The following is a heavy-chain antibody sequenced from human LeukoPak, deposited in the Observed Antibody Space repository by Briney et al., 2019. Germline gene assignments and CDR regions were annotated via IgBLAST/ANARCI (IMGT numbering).Heavy chain of an antibody. D-gene: IGHD5-12*01. J-gene: IGHJ5*02. CDR2: LSPNNANT. CDR3: ARKNIDRGFDP. V-gene: IGHV1-8*01. Sequence: ASVKVSCKASGYTFTSYAINWGRQAAGQGREWMGWLSPNNANTGYAQKFQGRVTMTSNTSISTAYMELSSLRSEDTAVYYCARKNIDRGFDPWGQGTLVTVSS. CDR1: GYTFTSYA.